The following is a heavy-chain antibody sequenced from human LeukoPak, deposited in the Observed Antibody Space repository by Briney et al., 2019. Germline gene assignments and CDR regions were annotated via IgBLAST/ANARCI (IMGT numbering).Heavy chain of an antibody. D-gene: IGHD3-22*01. CDR1: GYTFTSYG. V-gene: IGHV1-18*01. J-gene: IGHJ4*02. CDR2: ISAYNGNT. Sequence: VASVKVSCKASGYTFTSYGISWVRQAPGQGLEWMGWISAYNGNTNYAQKLLGRVTMTTDTSTSTAYMELRSLRSDDTAVYYCARDFDYYDSSGYEPFDYWGQGTLVTVSS. CDR3: ARDFDYYDSSGYEPFDY.